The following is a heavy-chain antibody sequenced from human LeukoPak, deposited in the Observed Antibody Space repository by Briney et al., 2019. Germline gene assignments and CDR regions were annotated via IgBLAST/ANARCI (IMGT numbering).Heavy chain of an antibody. J-gene: IGHJ4*02. CDR2: ISYDGSNK. Sequence: GGSLRLSCAASGFTFSSYGMHGVRQAPGKGLEGVAVISYDGSNKYYADSVKGRFTISRYNSKNTLYLQRNSRRAEETAVYYCYYFDYWGQGTLVTVSS. CDR3: YYFDY. V-gene: IGHV3-30*03. CDR1: GFTFSSYG.